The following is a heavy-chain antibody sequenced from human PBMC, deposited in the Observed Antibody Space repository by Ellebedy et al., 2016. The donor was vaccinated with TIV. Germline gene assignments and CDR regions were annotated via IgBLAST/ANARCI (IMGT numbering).Heavy chain of an antibody. CDR1: GYTFTGYY. CDR3: ARLEPSYDAFDI. CDR2: INPNSGGT. J-gene: IGHJ3*02. V-gene: IGHV1-2*04. Sequence: ASVKVSCXASGYTFTGYYMHWVRQAPGQGLEWMGWINPNSGGTKYAQKFQGWVTMTRDTSINTAYMELSRLKSDDTAVYYCARLEPSYDAFDIWGQGTMVTVSS.